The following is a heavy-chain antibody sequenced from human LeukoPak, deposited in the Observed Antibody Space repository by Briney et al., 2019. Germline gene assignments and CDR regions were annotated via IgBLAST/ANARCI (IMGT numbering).Heavy chain of an antibody. CDR2: ILPSSGAT. J-gene: IGHJ4*02. CDR1: AYTFNNYY. V-gene: IGHV1-2*02. CDR3: ASGSSTDF. D-gene: IGHD6-6*01. Sequence: GASVKVSCKTSAYTFNNYYMHWVRQVPGQGLEWLGWILPSSGATNYAQKFQGRVTISRDTSINTAYMELSSLTSDDTAVYYCASGSSTDFWGQGTLVTVSS.